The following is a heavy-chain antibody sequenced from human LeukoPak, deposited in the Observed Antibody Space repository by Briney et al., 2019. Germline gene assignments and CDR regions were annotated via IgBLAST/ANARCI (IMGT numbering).Heavy chain of an antibody. CDR1: CIQLNNQY. CDR2: IFYTGTT. J-gene: IGHJ5*02. CDR3: ACTGDYSQCTGGLFDP. D-gene: IGHD2-8*02. V-gene: IGHV4-59*11. Sequence: SETLSLTCPVSCIQLNNQYWSLVRQPPGEGPQLIGYIFYTGTTHYNPSPRRRLTVSTDTYKMSSSLRLPYGTDADTTVYFCACTGDYSQCTGGLFDPWGQGILVTVSS.